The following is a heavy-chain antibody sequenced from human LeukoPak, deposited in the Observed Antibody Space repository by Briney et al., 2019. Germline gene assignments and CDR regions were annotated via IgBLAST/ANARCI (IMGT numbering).Heavy chain of an antibody. CDR3: AKYHAYCSGGSCYAAYFDY. CDR1: GFTFSSYA. Sequence: PGGSLRLSCAASGFTFSSYAMSWVRQAPGKGLEWVSAISGSGGSTYYADSVKGRFTISRDNSKNTLYLRMNSLRAEDTAVYYCAKYHAYCSGGSCYAAYFDYWGQGTLVTVSS. J-gene: IGHJ4*02. V-gene: IGHV3-23*01. D-gene: IGHD2-15*01. CDR2: ISGSGGST.